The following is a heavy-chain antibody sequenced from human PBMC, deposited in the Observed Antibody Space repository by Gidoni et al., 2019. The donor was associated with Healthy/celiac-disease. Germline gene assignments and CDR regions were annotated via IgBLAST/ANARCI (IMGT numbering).Heavy chain of an antibody. CDR3: ARGRRYCSSTSCYITNDY. Sequence: QVQLQQWGAGLLKPSETLSLTCAVYGGSFSGYYWSWIRQPPGKGLEWIGEINHSGSTNYNPSLKSRVTISVDTSKNQFSLKLSSVTAADTAVYYCARGRRYCSSTSCYITNDYWGQGTLVTVSS. CDR2: INHSGST. J-gene: IGHJ4*02. CDR1: GGSFSGYY. V-gene: IGHV4-34*01. D-gene: IGHD2-2*02.